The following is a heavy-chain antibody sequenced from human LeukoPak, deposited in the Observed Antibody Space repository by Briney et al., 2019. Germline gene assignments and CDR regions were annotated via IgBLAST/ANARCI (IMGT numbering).Heavy chain of an antibody. CDR1: GGSSSGYY. Sequence: SETLSLTCAVYGGSSSGYYWSWIRQPPGKGLEWIGEINQSGSTNQNPSLKSRVTISIDTPKNQFSLKLSSVTAADTAVYYCARGFGSGSYFVYWGQGTLVTVSS. J-gene: IGHJ4*02. D-gene: IGHD3-10*01. V-gene: IGHV4-34*01. CDR2: INQSGST. CDR3: ARGFGSGSYFVY.